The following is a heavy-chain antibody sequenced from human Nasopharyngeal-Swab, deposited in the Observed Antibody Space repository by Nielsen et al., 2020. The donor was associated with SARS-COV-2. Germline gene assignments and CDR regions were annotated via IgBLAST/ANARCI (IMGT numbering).Heavy chain of an antibody. CDR1: GYTFTSYG. Sequence: ASVKVSCKASGYTFTSYGISWVRQAPGQGLEWTGWISAYNGNTNYAQKLQGRVTMTTDTSTSTAYMELRSLRSDDTAVYYCARRGRCSGSSCDMDVWGQGTTVTVSS. CDR3: ARRGRCSGSSCDMDV. J-gene: IGHJ6*02. V-gene: IGHV1-18*01. D-gene: IGHD2-2*01. CDR2: ISAYNGNT.